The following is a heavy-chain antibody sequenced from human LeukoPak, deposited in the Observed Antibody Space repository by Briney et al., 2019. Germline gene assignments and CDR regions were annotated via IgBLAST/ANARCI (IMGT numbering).Heavy chain of an antibody. CDR1: GGSISSYY. J-gene: IGHJ5*02. V-gene: IGHV4-4*07. Sequence: SETLSLTCTVSGGSISSYYWSWIRQPAGKGLEWIGRIYTSGSTNYNPSLKSRVIMSVDTSKNQFSLKLSSVTAADTAVYYCASYGSGRVWFDPWGQGTLVTVSS. CDR2: IYTSGST. CDR3: ASYGSGRVWFDP. D-gene: IGHD3-10*01.